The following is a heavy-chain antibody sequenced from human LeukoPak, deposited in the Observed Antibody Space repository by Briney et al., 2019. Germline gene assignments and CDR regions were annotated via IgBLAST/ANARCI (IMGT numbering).Heavy chain of an antibody. CDR1: GFTFSADS. D-gene: IGHD1-14*01. J-gene: IGHJ4*02. CDR3: ARDRPGKYYSDS. CDR2: ISRSGSTT. V-gene: IGHV3-48*02. Sequence: PGGSLRLSCVGSGFTFSADSMNWVRQAPDKGLEWISYISRSGSTTYYGDSVKGRSTISRDNAKNSVFLQLNSLRDEDTAVYFCARDRPGKYYSDSWGQGALVIVSS.